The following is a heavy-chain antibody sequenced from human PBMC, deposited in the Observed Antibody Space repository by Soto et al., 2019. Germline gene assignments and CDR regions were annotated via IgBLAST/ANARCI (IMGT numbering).Heavy chain of an antibody. V-gene: IGHV1-2*02. CDR1: GYTFTVYY. D-gene: IGHD3-3*01. Sequence: ASVKVSCKASGYTFTVYYMHCVRQAPGQGLECMGWINPNSGGTNYAQKFQGRVTVTRDTSISTAYMELSRLRSDDTAVYYCARESITIFGVVINYYYGMDVWGHGTTVTVS. CDR2: INPNSGGT. CDR3: ARESITIFGVVINYYYGMDV. J-gene: IGHJ6*02.